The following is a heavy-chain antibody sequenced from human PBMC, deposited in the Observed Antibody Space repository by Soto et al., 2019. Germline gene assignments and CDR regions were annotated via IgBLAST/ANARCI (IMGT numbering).Heavy chain of an antibody. CDR2: MYNTGST. J-gene: IGHJ6*02. D-gene: IGHD2-21*02. Sequence: SETLSLTCTVSGGSISGYYWSWIRQPPGKGLEWIGYMYNTGSTVYNPSFKSRVTISVDTSKNQFSLKLKSVTAADTAVYYCGRVLGGYCGTDCYPRDVGGQGTTVTV. CDR1: GGSISGYY. V-gene: IGHV4-59*01. CDR3: GRVLGGYCGTDCYPRDV.